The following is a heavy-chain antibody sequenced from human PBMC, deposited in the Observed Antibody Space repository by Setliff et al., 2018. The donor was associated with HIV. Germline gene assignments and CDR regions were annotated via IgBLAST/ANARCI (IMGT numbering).Heavy chain of an antibody. J-gene: IGHJ6*02. CDR1: GSTFSQYA. V-gene: IGHV1-3*04. CDR3: ARVSGGRPGNYYYAMDV. D-gene: IGHD1-26*01. CDR2: INTGNETT. Sequence: GASVKVSCKASGSTFSQYALHWVRRAPGQRLEWMGWINTGNETTRYSQKFQGRVPIIRDTSANTAYMELTNLRSDDSAIYYCARVSGGRPGNYYYAMDVWGQGTTVTVSS.